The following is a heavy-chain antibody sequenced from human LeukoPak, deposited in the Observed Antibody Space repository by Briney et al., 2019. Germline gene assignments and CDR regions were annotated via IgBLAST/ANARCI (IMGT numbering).Heavy chain of an antibody. Sequence: GGSLRLSCAASGFTFSSYSMNWVRQAPGKGLEWVSYISSSSSTIYYADSVKGRFTISRDNAKNSLYLQMNSLRAEDTAVYYCAREAYYDILTGYRRVYYYYYYMDVWGKGTTVTVSS. CDR3: AREAYYDILTGYRRVYYYYYYMDV. V-gene: IGHV3-48*01. CDR1: GFTFSSYS. J-gene: IGHJ6*03. CDR2: ISSSSSTI. D-gene: IGHD3-9*01.